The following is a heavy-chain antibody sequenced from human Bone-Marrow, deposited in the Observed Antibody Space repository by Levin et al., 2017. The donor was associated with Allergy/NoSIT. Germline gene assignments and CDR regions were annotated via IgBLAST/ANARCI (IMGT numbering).Heavy chain of an antibody. CDR2: VYYIGST. CDR1: GGSISTYY. CDR3: ARDSPGSSYFDY. V-gene: IGHV4-59*01. Sequence: SQTLSLTCTVSGGSISTYYWSWIRQPPGKGLEWIGYVYYIGSTNYNPSLKSRVTISVDTSKNQFSLKLSSVTAADTAVYYCARDSPGSSYFDYWGQGTLVTVSS. D-gene: IGHD3-10*01. J-gene: IGHJ4*02.